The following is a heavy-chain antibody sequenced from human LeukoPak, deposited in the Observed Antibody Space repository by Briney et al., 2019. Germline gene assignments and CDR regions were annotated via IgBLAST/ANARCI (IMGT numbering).Heavy chain of an antibody. Sequence: GGSLRLSCAASGFTFSSYGMHWVRQAPGKGLEWVAFIGYDGSNKYTVDSARGRFTLSRDNAKDTLYLQMNSLRAEDTAVYYCAKRGETTVTTSNLHMDVWGKGTTVTVSS. CDR3: AKRGETTVTTSNLHMDV. CDR1: GFTFSSYG. J-gene: IGHJ6*03. V-gene: IGHV3-30*02. D-gene: IGHD4-17*01. CDR2: IGYDGSNK.